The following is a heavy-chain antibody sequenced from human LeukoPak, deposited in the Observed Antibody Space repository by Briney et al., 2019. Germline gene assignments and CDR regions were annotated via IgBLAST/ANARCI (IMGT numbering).Heavy chain of an antibody. V-gene: IGHV1-24*01. CDR2: FDPEEGET. CDR1: RYTLTEFS. D-gene: IGHD3-10*01. CDR3: ATDAMLRGLIDAFDI. Sequence: ASVKVSCKASRYTLTEFSMHWVRQAPGKGLEWMGGFDPEEGETIYAQKFQGRVTMTEDTSTDTAYMELSSLRSEDTAVYYCATDAMLRGLIDAFDIWGQGTMVTVSS. J-gene: IGHJ3*02.